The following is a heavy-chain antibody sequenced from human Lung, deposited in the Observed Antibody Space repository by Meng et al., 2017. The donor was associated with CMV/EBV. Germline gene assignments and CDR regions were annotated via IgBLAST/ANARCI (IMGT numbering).Heavy chain of an antibody. CDR1: GFMFSDYS. J-gene: IGHJ6*02. CDR2: ISNGGAYI. Sequence: ESXKISXAASGFMFSDYSMNWVRQAPGKGLEWVSSISNGGAYIYYADSVKGRFTISRDNAQNSLYLQMNGLRAEDTAVYYCARDVSPRSSVYFAIYYFYALDVWGQGTTVTVSS. CDR3: ARDVSPRSSVYFAIYYFYALDV. V-gene: IGHV3-21*01. D-gene: IGHD5/OR15-5a*01.